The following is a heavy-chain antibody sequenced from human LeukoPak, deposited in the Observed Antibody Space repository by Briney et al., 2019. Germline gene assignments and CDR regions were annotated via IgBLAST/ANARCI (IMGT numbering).Heavy chain of an antibody. CDR1: GGSISSSSYY. CDR3: ARERRAFDI. J-gene: IGHJ3*02. V-gene: IGHV4-39*07. Sequence: PETLSLTCTVSGGSISSSSYYWGWIRQPPGKGLEWIGSIYYSGSTYYNPSLKSRVTISVDTSKNQFSLKLSSVTAADTAVYYCARERRAFDIWGQGTMVTVSS. CDR2: IYYSGST.